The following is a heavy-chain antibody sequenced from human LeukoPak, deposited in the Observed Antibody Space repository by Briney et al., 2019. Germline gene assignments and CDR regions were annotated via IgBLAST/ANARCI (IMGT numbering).Heavy chain of an antibody. CDR3: ARDRPDITMVRGVFWFDY. V-gene: IGHV1-18*01. CDR1: GYTFTSYG. CDR2: ISAYNGNT. D-gene: IGHD3-10*01. J-gene: IGHJ4*02. Sequence: ASVKVSCKASGYTFTSYGISWVRQAPGQGLEWMGWISAYNGNTNYAQKLQGRVTMTTDTSTSTAYMELRSLRSDDTAVYYCARDRPDITMVRGVFWFDYWGQGTLVTVSS.